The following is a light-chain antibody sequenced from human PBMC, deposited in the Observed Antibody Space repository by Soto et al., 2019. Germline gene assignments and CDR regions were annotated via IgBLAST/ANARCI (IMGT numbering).Light chain of an antibody. CDR3: AVWDDSLNGPV. CDR1: SSNIGSNT. V-gene: IGLV1-44*01. Sequence: QSVLTQPPSASGTPGQRVTISCSGSSSNIGSNTVNWYQQLPGTAPKLLIYSNNQRPSWVPDRFSGSKSGTSASLAISGLQSEDEADYYCAVWDDSLNGPVFGTGTKLTVL. CDR2: SNN. J-gene: IGLJ1*01.